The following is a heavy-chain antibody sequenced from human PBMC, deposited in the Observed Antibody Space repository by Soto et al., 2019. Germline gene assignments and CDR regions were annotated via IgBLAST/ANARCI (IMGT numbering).Heavy chain of an antibody. CDR3: AKDYPPDYEGSSGSRDNWFDP. CDR1: GFTFSDYY. Sequence: PGGSLRLSCAASGFTFSDYYMSWIRQAPGKGLEWVSYISSSGSTIYYADSVKGRFTISRDNAKNSLYLQMDSLRAEDTAAYYCAKDYPPDYEGSSGSRDNWFDPWGQGTLVTVSS. J-gene: IGHJ5*02. D-gene: IGHD3-22*01. CDR2: ISSSGSTI. V-gene: IGHV3-11*01.